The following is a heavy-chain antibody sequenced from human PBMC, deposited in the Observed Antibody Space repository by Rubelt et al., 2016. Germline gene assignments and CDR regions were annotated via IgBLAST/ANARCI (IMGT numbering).Heavy chain of an antibody. D-gene: IGHD6-13*01. CDR3: ASLLDSSSWALSNY. CDR2: MYYTGSG. V-gene: IGHV4-61*05. J-gene: IGHJ4*02. Sequence: GKGLEWIGYMYYTGSGSYNPSLTGRVSISVDKSANQFSLRLTSVTAADTAVYYCASLLDSSSWALSNYWGQGILVTVSS.